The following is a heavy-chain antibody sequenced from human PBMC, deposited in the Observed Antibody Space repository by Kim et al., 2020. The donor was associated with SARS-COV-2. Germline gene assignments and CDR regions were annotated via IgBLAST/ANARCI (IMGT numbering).Heavy chain of an antibody. J-gene: IGHJ5*02. CDR2: ISSSSSYT. Sequence: GGSLRLSCAASGFTFSDYYMSWIRQAPGKGLEWVSYISSSSSYTNYADSVKGRFTISRDNAKNSLYLQMNSLRAEDTAVYYCASSFGNWYYEFDPWGQGTLVTVSS. V-gene: IGHV3-11*06. D-gene: IGHD3-22*01. CDR1: GFTFSDYY. CDR3: ASSFGNWYYEFDP.